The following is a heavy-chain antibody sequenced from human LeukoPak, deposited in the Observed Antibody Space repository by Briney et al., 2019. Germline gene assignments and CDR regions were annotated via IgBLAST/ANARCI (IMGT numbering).Heavy chain of an antibody. Sequence: ASVKVSCKASGFTFTGYYFHWVRQAPGQGLEWMGWVNPNTGGTKYAQMFQGRVTMTRDTSISTAYMELSRLTSDDTAVYYCASDSYGGNWSLGYWGQGTLVTVSS. J-gene: IGHJ4*02. CDR1: GFTFTGYY. CDR3: ASDSYGGNWSLGY. D-gene: IGHD2-21*01. CDR2: VNPNTGGT. V-gene: IGHV1-2*02.